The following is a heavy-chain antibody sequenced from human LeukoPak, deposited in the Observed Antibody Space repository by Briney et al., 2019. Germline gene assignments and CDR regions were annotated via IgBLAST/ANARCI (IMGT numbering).Heavy chain of an antibody. Sequence: PSQTLSLTCTVSGGSISSGPYYWSWIRQPPGKGLEWIGYIYHSGSTYYNPSLKSRVTISIDRSKNQFSLKLSSVTAADTAVYYCARDGLASINWFDPWGQGTLVTVSS. J-gene: IGHJ5*02. CDR3: ARDGLASINWFDP. V-gene: IGHV4-30-2*01. CDR1: GGSISSGPYY. CDR2: IYHSGST. D-gene: IGHD3-10*01.